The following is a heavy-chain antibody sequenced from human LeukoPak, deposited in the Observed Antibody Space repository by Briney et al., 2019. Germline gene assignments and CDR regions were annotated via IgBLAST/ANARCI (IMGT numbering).Heavy chain of an antibody. D-gene: IGHD3-9*01. J-gene: IGHJ5*02. CDR2: IRSKAYGGTT. CDR1: GFTFGDYA. Sequence: PGGSLRLSCTASGFTFGDYAMSWVRQAPGKGLEWVGFIRSKAYGGTTEYAASVKGRFTISRDDSKSIAYLQMNSLKTEDTAVYYCTRGGDYDILTGSRWFDPWGQGTLVTVSS. V-gene: IGHV3-49*04. CDR3: TRGGDYDILTGSRWFDP.